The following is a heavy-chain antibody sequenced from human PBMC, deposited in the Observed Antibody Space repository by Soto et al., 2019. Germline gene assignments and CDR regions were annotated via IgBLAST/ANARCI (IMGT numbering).Heavy chain of an antibody. CDR3: SRYSSSWKQNLFDF. J-gene: IGHJ4*02. Sequence: PSETLSLTCTVSGGSISSYYWSWIRQPPGKGLEWIGYIYYSGSTNYNPSLKSRVTISVDTSKNQFSLKLSSVTAADTAVYYCSRYSSSWKQNLFDFRGQRSSVTGSS. CDR1: GGSISSYY. D-gene: IGHD6-13*01. V-gene: IGHV4-59*08. CDR2: IYYSGST.